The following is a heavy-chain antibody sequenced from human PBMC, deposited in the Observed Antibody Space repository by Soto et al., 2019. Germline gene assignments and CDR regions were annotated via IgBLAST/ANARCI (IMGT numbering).Heavy chain of an antibody. CDR1: GFIFDNFA. CDR3: SKELSGSFLPGYYGLDV. Sequence: EAQLVESGGGLVQPGRSLRLSCAASGFIFDNFAMHWVRQAPGKGLEWVSGINWGSTSIGYADSVKGRFTISRDNAKNALYLQMNSLTPADKAIFYCSKELSGSFLPGYYGLDVWGQGTTVIVS. V-gene: IGHV3-9*01. J-gene: IGHJ6*02. D-gene: IGHD1-26*01. CDR2: INWGSTSI.